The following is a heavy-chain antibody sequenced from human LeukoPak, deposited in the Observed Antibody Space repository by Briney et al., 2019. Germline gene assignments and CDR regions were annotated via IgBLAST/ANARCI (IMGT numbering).Heavy chain of an antibody. CDR1: GGSISSYY. D-gene: IGHD2-2*01. CDR3: ARGCSSTSCFNSWFDP. V-gene: IGHV4-59*01. CDR2: IYYSGST. J-gene: IGHJ5*02. Sequence: SETLSLTCNVSGGSISSYYWSWIRQPSGKGLEWIGNIYYSGSTNYNPSLKSRVIISVDTSKNQLSLKLSSVTAADTAVYYCARGCSSTSCFNSWFDPWGQGTLVTVSS.